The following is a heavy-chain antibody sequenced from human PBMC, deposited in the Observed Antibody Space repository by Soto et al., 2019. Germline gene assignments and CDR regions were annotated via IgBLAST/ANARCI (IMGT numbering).Heavy chain of an antibody. Sequence: SETLSLTCTVSGGSISSGGYYWSWIRQHPGKGLEWIGYIYYSGSTYYNPSLKSRVTISVDTSKNQFSLKLSSVTAADTAVYYCARDSAFWSGYMFDYWGQGTLVTVSS. CDR1: GGSISSGGYY. CDR2: IYYSGST. V-gene: IGHV4-31*03. J-gene: IGHJ4*02. CDR3: ARDSAFWSGYMFDY. D-gene: IGHD3-3*01.